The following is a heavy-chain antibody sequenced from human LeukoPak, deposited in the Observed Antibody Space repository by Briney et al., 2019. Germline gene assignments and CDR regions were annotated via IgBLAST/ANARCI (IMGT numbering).Heavy chain of an antibody. J-gene: IGHJ6*03. CDR1: GYTFTSYY. V-gene: IGHV1-46*01. D-gene: IGHD6-19*01. Sequence: ASVKVSCKASGYTFTSYYMHWVRQAPGQGLEWMGIINPSGGSTSYAQKFQGRVTMTRDTSTSTVYMELSSLRSEDTAVYYCARDLYSSGWYDEPFYHYYMDVWGKGATVTVSS. CDR2: INPSGGST. CDR3: ARDLYSSGWYDEPFYHYYMDV.